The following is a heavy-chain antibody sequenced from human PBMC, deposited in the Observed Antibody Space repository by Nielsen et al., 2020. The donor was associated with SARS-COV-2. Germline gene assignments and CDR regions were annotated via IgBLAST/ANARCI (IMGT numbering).Heavy chain of an antibody. Sequence: GESLKISCEDSGDTFSINEMHWVRQFTGKGLEWVAGIDTVGATYYSGSVKGRFTISRENNKNSLYLQMNSLRDGDTGVYYCASSSGAGRIDSWGQGTLVTVSS. CDR2: IDTVGAT. J-gene: IGHJ4*02. V-gene: IGHV3-13*04. CDR3: ASSSGAGRIDS. CDR1: GDTFSINE. D-gene: IGHD3-10*01.